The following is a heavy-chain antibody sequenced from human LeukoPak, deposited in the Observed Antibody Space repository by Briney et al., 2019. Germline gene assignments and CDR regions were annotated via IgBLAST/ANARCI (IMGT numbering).Heavy chain of an antibody. Sequence: ASVKVSCKASRYSFTGFYLHSVRQAPGQRVEWMGWINPNSGGTNYTQKFQGRVAMPSDTSISTAYMELNRLRSDDTAVYYCARSGRISSARGVVDYWGQGTLVTVSS. CDR3: ARSGRISSARGVVDY. CDR1: RYSFTGFY. J-gene: IGHJ4*02. V-gene: IGHV1-2*02. D-gene: IGHD3-3*02. CDR2: INPNSGGT.